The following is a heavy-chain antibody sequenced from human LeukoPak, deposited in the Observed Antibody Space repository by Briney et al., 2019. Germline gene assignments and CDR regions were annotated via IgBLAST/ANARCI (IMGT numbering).Heavy chain of an antibody. CDR3: ARDPFSYYYGRDV. J-gene: IGHJ6*02. CDR2: ISSSSSYI. CDR1: GFTFSSYS. V-gene: IGHV3-21*01. Sequence: GGSLRLSCAASGFTFSSYSMNWVRQAPGKGLEWVSSISSSSSYIYYADSVKGRFTISRDNAKNSLYLQMNSLRAEDTAVYYCARDPFSYYYGRDVWGQGTTVTVSS. D-gene: IGHD3-16*01.